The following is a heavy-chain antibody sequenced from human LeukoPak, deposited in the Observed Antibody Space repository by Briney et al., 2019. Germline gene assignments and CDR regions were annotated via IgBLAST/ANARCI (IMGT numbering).Heavy chain of an antibody. CDR3: ARDVERYYYGSGSYFQYPPYYYYMDV. V-gene: IGHV4-4*02. Sequence: SGTLSLTCAVSGGSISSSNWWSWVRQPPGKGLEWIGEIYHSGSTNYNPSLKSRVTISVDKSKNQFSLKLSSVTAADTAVYYCARDVERYYYGSGSYFQYPPYYYYMDVWGKGTTVTISS. CDR1: GGSISSSNW. CDR2: IYHSGST. J-gene: IGHJ6*03. D-gene: IGHD3-10*01.